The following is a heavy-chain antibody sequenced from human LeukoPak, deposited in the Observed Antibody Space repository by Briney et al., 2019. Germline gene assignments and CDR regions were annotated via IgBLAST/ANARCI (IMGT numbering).Heavy chain of an antibody. D-gene: IGHD6-13*01. V-gene: IGHV3-23*01. CDR2: ISGSGGST. J-gene: IGHJ4*02. Sequence: GGSLRLSCAASGFTFSSYAMSWVRQAPGKGLEWVSGISGSGGSTYYADSVKGRFTISRDNSKNTLYLQVKSLRAEDTAVYYCARGGRAGIAAAGTLDYWGQGTLVTVSS. CDR3: ARGGRAGIAAAGTLDY. CDR1: GFTFSSYA.